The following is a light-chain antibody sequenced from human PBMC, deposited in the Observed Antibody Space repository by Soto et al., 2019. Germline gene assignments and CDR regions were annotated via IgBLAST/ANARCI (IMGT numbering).Light chain of an antibody. CDR3: QQYYSTPYT. V-gene: IGKV4-1*01. CDR2: WAS. J-gene: IGKJ2*01. Sequence: DIVMTQSPDSLAVSLGERATINCKSSQSVLYNSSNKNYLSWYQQKPGQPPKLLISWASTRESGVPDRFSGSGSGTYFTLTISSLRAEDVAVYYCQQYYSTPYTFGQGTKLEIK. CDR1: QSVLYNSSNKNY.